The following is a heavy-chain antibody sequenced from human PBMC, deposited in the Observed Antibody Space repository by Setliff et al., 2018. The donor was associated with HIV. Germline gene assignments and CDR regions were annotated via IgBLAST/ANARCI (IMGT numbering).Heavy chain of an antibody. CDR2: IYYSGTT. D-gene: IGHD3-3*01. Sequence: SETLSLTCAVYGGSFSGYYWSWIRQHPGKGLEWIGYIYYSGTTHYNQSLKSRVTISLDTSKNQFSLKLSSVTAADTAVYYCARARFWSGYYTGDNYYYMDVWGKGTTVTVSS. V-gene: IGHV4-34*01. CDR1: GGSFSGYY. J-gene: IGHJ6*03. CDR3: ARARFWSGYYTGDNYYYMDV.